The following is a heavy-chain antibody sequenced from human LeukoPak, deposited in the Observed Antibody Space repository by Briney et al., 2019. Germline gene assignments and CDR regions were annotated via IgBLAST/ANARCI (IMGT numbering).Heavy chain of an antibody. CDR2: VYTSGST. CDR1: SGSISSYY. D-gene: IGHD3-9*01. J-gene: IGHJ6*03. Sequence: PSETLSLTCTVSSGSISSYYWSWIRQPAGKGLEWNGRVYTSGSTNYNPSLKSRVTMSVDTSKNQFSLKLSSVTAADTAVYYCARDIDILTGRYYYMDVWGKGTTVTVSS. V-gene: IGHV4-4*07. CDR3: ARDIDILTGRYYYMDV.